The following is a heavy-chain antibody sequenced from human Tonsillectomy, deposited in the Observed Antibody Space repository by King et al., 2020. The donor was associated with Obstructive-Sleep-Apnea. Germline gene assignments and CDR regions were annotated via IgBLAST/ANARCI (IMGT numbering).Heavy chain of an antibody. Sequence: VQLVESGGGVVQPGRSLRLSCAASGFTFSSYGMHWVRQAPGKGLEWVAVIWYDGSNKYYADSVKGRFTISRDNSKNTLYLQMNSLRAEDTAVYYCAKDYGRSFEYFQHWGQGTLVTVSS. CDR2: IWYDGSNK. D-gene: IGHD3-16*01. J-gene: IGHJ1*01. V-gene: IGHV3-33*06. CDR1: GFTFSSYG. CDR3: AKDYGRSFEYFQH.